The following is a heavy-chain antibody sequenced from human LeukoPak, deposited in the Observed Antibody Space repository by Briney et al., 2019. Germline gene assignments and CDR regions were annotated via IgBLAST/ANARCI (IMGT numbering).Heavy chain of an antibody. V-gene: IGHV4-34*01. D-gene: IGHD3-10*01. CDR2: IDHSGRT. CDR1: GASFSGFH. Sequence: SETLSLTCAVYGASFSGFHWSWIRQPPGKGLEWIGKIDHSGRTNYNPSLKSRVIISVDTSKNQFSLKLSSVTAADTAVYYCARVGWFGELGVDYWGQGTLVTVSS. J-gene: IGHJ4*02. CDR3: ARVGWFGELGVDY.